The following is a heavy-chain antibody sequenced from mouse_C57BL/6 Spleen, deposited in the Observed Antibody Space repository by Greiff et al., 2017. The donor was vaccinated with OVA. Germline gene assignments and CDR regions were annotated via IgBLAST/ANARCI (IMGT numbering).Heavy chain of an antibody. Sequence: EVQGVESGGDLVKPGGSLKLSCAASGFTFSSYGMSWVRQTPDKRLEWVATISSGGSYTYYPDSVKGRFTISRDNAKNTLYLQMSSLKSEDTAMYYCARDYDYPYYAMDYWGQGTSVTVSS. CDR1: GFTFSSYG. V-gene: IGHV5-6*01. CDR2: ISSGGSYT. CDR3: ARDYDYPYYAMDY. J-gene: IGHJ4*01. D-gene: IGHD2-4*01.